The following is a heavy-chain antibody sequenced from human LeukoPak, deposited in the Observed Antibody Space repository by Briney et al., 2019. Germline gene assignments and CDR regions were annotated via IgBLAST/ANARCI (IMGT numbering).Heavy chain of an antibody. CDR3: ARERGPGLNWFDP. V-gene: IGHV4-39*01. CDR2: IYYSGST. CDR1: GGSISSSSYY. J-gene: IGHJ5*02. Sequence: SETLSLTCTVSGGSISSSSYYWGWIRQPPGKGLEWIGSIYYSGSTYYNPSLKSRVTISVDTSKNQFSLKLSSVTVADTAVYYCARERGPGLNWFDPWGQGTLVTVSS.